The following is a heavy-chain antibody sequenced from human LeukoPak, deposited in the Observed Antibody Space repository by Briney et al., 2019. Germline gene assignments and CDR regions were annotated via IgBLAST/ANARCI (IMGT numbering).Heavy chain of an antibody. CDR3: ARDLNLIPPFIVVVPAAILSYGMDV. J-gene: IGHJ6*02. D-gene: IGHD2-2*02. CDR2: INPSGGST. V-gene: IGHV1-46*01. CDR1: GYTFTSYY. Sequence: ASVKVSCKASGYTFTSYYMHWVRQAPGQGLEWMGIINPSGGSTSYAQKFQGRVTMTRDTSTSTVYMELSSLRSEDTAVYYCARDLNLIPPFIVVVPAAILSYGMDVWGQGTTVTVSS.